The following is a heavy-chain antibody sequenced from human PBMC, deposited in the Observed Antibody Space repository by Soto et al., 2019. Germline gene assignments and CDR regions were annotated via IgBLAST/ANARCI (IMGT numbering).Heavy chain of an antibody. CDR3: ARVDTASDY. V-gene: IGHV4-34*01. D-gene: IGHD5-18*01. CDR2: INHSGST. J-gene: IGHJ4*02. CDR1: GGSFSGYY. Sequence: SETLSLTCAAYGGSFSGYYWSWIRQPPGKGLEWIGEINHSGSTNYNPSLKSRVTISVDTSKNQFSLKVSSMTAADTAVYYCARVDTASDYWGQGTLVTVSS.